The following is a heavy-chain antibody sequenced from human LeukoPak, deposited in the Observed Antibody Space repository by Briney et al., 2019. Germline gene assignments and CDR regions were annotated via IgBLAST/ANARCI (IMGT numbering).Heavy chain of an antibody. Sequence: GGSLRLSCAASGFTFSLYAMNWVRQAPGKGLEWVSYINVDSSDIHYAGSVRDRFTISRDDARKTLYLQLSSLRVEDTAVYYCARDTFQPGLIDSWGQGTLVTVSS. CDR2: INVDSSDI. D-gene: IGHD2-2*01. V-gene: IGHV3-21*05. CDR3: ARDTFQPGLIDS. CDR1: GFTFSLYA. J-gene: IGHJ4*02.